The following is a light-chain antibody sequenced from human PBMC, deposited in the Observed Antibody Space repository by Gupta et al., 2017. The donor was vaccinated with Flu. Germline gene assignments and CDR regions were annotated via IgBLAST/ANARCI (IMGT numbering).Light chain of an antibody. Sequence: SYVLTQLPSVSLAPGQTARIPCGGNNIGSKSVHWYQQKPGQAPVLVVYDDSDRPSGIPERFSGSKSGDTATLTISRVEDGDEADYYCQVWDSGSRIFGGGTKLTVL. V-gene: IGLV3-21*02. J-gene: IGLJ2*01. CDR3: QVWDSGSRI. CDR1: NIGSKS. CDR2: DDS.